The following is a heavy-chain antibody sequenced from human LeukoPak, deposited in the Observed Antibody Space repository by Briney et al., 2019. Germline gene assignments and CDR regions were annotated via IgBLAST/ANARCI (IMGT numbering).Heavy chain of an antibody. CDR1: GLTFGNYA. J-gene: IGHJ4*02. Sequence: GGSLRLSCAASGLTFGNYALSWVRQAPGKGLEWVSGISHSGGNTYYSDSVKGRFTISRDNSKNTLYLQMNSLRAEDTAVYYCARVWTATTPDYWGQGTLGTVSS. CDR3: ARVWTATTPDY. CDR2: ISHSGGNT. V-gene: IGHV3-23*01. D-gene: IGHD4-17*01.